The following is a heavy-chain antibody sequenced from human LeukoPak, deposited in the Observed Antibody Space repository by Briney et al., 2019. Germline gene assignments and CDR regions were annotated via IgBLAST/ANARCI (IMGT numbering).Heavy chain of an antibody. V-gene: IGHV3-53*01. CDR2: TYTGGTT. CDR1: GFTVGSSL. J-gene: IGHJ4*02. Sequence: GGSLRLSCAASGFTVGSSLMSWVRQAPGRGLEWVSVTYTGGTTYYRDSVKGRFTISRDSGKNTLFLQMNSLRAEDTALYYCALASTVTYYFDHWGQGTPVTVSS. CDR3: ALASTVTYYFDH. D-gene: IGHD4-17*01.